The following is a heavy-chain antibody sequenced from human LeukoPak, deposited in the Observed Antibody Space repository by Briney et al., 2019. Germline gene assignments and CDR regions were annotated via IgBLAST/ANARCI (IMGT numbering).Heavy chain of an antibody. D-gene: IGHD6-6*01. J-gene: IGHJ3*02. CDR3: ASKFSSSSLDAFDI. V-gene: IGHV3-11*04. CDR1: GFTFSDYN. CDR2: ISSSGSTI. Sequence: GGSLRLSCAASGFTFSDYNMRWIRQAPGKGLEWVSYISSSGSTIYYADSVKGRFTISRDNAKNSLYLQMNSLRAEDTAVYYCASKFSSSSLDAFDIWGQGTMVAVSS.